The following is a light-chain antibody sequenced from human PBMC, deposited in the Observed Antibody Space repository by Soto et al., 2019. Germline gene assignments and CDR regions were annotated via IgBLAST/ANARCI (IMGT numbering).Light chain of an antibody. J-gene: IGKJ1*01. CDR1: QTIRNW. CDR2: DAS. Sequence: DIQMTQSPSTLSASVVDRVTISCRASQTIRNWGSWYQQKPGKAPKLLIYDASSFESGVPSRFSGSGSGTEFPLTISSLQPEDFATYYCQKYNSFWTFGQGTKVESK. V-gene: IGKV1-5*01. CDR3: QKYNSFWT.